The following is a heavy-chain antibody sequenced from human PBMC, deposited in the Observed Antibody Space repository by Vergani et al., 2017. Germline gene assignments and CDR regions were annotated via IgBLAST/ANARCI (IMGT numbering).Heavy chain of an antibody. V-gene: IGHV3-33*01. CDR3: ATKSXGTPGCQIGYFRE. D-gene: IGHD1-1*01. CDR2: TWYDGNNK. J-gene: IGHJ1*01. CDR1: GFTFNQYG. Sequence: QVQLVESGGGVVQPGRSLILSCAASGFTFNQYGMHWVRQAPGKGLEWVAVTWYDGNNKQYADSVKGRFTISRDNSKSTMYLQMNSLRDEDTGVYYCATKSXGTPGCQIGYFREWGQGTLVTVSS.